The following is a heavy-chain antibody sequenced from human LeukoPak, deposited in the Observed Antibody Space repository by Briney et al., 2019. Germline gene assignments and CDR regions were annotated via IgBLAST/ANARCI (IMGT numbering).Heavy chain of an antibody. CDR2: IYSSGST. CDR3: ARRSSTWSFDY. Sequence: SETLSLTCTVSGGSISSYYWSWIRQPPGKGLEWIGYIYSSGSTNYNPSLKSRVTILVDTSKNQFSLKLSSVTAADTAVYYCARRSSTWSFDYWGQGTLVTVSS. CDR1: GGSISSYY. D-gene: IGHD6-13*01. J-gene: IGHJ4*02. V-gene: IGHV4-59*08.